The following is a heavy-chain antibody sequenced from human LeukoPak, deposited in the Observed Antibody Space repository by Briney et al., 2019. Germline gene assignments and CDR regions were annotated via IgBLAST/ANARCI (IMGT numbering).Heavy chain of an antibody. J-gene: IGHJ4*02. Sequence: GGSLRLSCAASGFTFSSYTMHWVRQAPGKGLEYVSGISSNGGGTYYANSVKGRFTISRDNSKNTLYLQMGSLRTEDMTVYYCGRDLYLYGDYTAVHYWGQGTLVTVSS. D-gene: IGHD4-17*01. CDR1: GFTFSSYT. V-gene: IGHV3-64*01. CDR2: ISSNGGGT. CDR3: GRDLYLYGDYTAVHY.